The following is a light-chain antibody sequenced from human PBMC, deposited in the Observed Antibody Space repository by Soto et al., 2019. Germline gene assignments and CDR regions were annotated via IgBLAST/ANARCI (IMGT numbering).Light chain of an antibody. CDR3: QQRQYWPPIT. CDR1: QSVSSTY. Sequence: EIVLTQSPGNLSLSPGERATLSCRASQSVSSTYLIWYQQKPGQAPRLLIYGASSRATGVPDRFSGGGSGTDFNLTISTLEPEDFAVYYCQQRQYWPPITFGQGTRLEIK. J-gene: IGKJ5*01. CDR2: GAS. V-gene: IGKV3D-20*02.